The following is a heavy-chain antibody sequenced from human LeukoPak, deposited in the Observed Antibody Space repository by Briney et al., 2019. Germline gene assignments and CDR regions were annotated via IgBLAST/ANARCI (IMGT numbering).Heavy chain of an antibody. J-gene: IGHJ3*02. CDR2: ISSSSSTI. Sequence: PGGSLRLSCAASGFTFSSYAMHWVRQAPGKGLEWVSYISSSSSTIYYADSVKGRFTISRDNAKNSLYLQMNSLRAEDTAVYYCARRWLQLNYGDAFDIWGQGTMVTVSS. V-gene: IGHV3-48*01. D-gene: IGHD5-24*01. CDR1: GFTFSSYA. CDR3: ARRWLQLNYGDAFDI.